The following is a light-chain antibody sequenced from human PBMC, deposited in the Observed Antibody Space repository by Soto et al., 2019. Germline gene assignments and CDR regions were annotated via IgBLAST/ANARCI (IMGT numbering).Light chain of an antibody. V-gene: IGKV3-20*01. Sequence: EIVLKQSPGTLSLSPGERASLSCRASQSVRNNYLAWYQQKPGQPPRLLLFGSFNMATGIPDRFSGSGSGTDFTLTISRHEPEDVAVYFCQQYGGSPPYTFGQGTKVEIK. CDR1: QSVRNNY. CDR2: GSF. J-gene: IGKJ2*01. CDR3: QQYGGSPPYT.